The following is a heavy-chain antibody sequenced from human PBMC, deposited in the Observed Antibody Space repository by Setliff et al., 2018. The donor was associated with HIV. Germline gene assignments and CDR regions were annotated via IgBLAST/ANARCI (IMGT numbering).Heavy chain of an antibody. CDR3: VRGRGYYYFDN. CDR2: LSGSGGST. J-gene: IGHJ4*02. CDR1: GFTFSSYG. V-gene: IGHV3-23*01. D-gene: IGHD3-22*01. Sequence: GGSLRLSCAAFGFTFSSYGMSWVRQAPGKGLEWVSSLSGSGGSTYYAGSVKGRFTISRDNSKNTLYLRMNSLRAEDTAVYYCVRGRGYYYFDNWGQGALVTVSS.